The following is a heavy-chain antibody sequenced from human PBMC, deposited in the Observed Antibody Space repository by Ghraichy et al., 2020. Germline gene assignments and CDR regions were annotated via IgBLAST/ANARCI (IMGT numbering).Heavy chain of an antibody. CDR2: ISYSGST. V-gene: IGHV4-31*03. J-gene: IGHJ4*02. CDR3: ARDLGVAGADY. D-gene: IGHD6-19*01. CDR1: GGSISSGGYY. Sequence: SETLSLTCTVSGGSISSGGYYWSWIRQHPGKGLEWIGYISYSGSTYYNPSLKSRVTISVDTSKNQFSLKLRSVTAADTAVYYCARDLGVAGADYWGQGTLVTVSS.